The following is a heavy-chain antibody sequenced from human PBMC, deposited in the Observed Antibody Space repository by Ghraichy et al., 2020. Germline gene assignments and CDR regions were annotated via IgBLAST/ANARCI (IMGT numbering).Heavy chain of an antibody. CDR1: GFSFRGYA. CDR2: ISHSGTNT. D-gene: IGHD3-3*01. Sequence: GGSLRLSCSASGFSFRGYAMTWVRQAPGKGLEWVSAISHSGTNTYYAESVKGRFTISRDNSKNTLFLQMNSLRAEDTAVYYCAVTFFVVIISSALVWGQGTLVTVSS. CDR3: AVTFFVVIISSALV. V-gene: IGHV3-23*01. J-gene: IGHJ1*01.